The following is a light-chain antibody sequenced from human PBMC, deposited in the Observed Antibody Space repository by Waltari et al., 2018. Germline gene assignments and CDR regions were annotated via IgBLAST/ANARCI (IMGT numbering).Light chain of an antibody. CDR1: GSNIGRNY. Sequence: QSVLTQPPSASGTPGPPVSVPCSASGSNIGRNYAYGYQHVPGTAPQPLIYRNEQRPSGVPDRFSGSKSGTSASLAISGLRSEDEADYFCTSWDDSLNAWVFGGGTKLTVL. V-gene: IGLV1-47*01. CDR3: TSWDDSLNAWV. J-gene: IGLJ3*02. CDR2: RNE.